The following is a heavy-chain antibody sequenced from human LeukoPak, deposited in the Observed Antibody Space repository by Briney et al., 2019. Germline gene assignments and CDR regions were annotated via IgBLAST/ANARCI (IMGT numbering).Heavy chain of an antibody. J-gene: IGHJ4*02. D-gene: IGHD6-13*01. CDR1: GGSISSYY. V-gene: IGHV4-59*01. CDR3: AGGPLYSSSWYPFDY. Sequence: SETLSLTCTVSGGSISSYYWSWIRQPPGKGLEWIGYIYYSGSTNYNPSLKSRVTISVDTSKNQFSLKLSSVTAADTAVYYCAGGPLYSSSWYPFDYWGQGTLVTVSS. CDR2: IYYSGST.